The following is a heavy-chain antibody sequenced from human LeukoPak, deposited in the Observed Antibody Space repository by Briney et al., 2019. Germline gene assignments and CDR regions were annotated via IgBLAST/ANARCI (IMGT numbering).Heavy chain of an antibody. J-gene: IGHJ3*02. CDR2: INHSGST. CDR3: ARRSSSGPGYDAFDI. Sequence: SETLSLTCAVYGGSFSGYYWSWLRQPPGKGLEWLGEINHSGSTNYNPSLKSRVTISVDTSKNQFSLKLSSVTAADTAVYYCARRSSSGPGYDAFDIWGQGTMVTVSS. D-gene: IGHD6-19*01. CDR1: GGSFSGYY. V-gene: IGHV4-34*01.